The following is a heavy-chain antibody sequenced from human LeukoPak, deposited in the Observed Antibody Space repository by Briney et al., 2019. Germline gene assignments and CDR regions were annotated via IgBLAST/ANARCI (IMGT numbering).Heavy chain of an antibody. D-gene: IGHD6-13*01. CDR3: AHRPGIVAGGRFFDH. CDR1: GFSLSTSGEG. J-gene: IGHJ4*02. V-gene: IGHV2-5*02. CDR2: IYWDDDK. Sequence: SGPTLVKPTQTLTLTCTFSGFSLSTSGEGVGWIRQPPGKALEWLALIYWDDDKRYNPSLNSRVTIAKDTSKNQVVLTMTNMDPVDTATYYCAHRPGIVAGGRFFDHWGQGTLVTVSS.